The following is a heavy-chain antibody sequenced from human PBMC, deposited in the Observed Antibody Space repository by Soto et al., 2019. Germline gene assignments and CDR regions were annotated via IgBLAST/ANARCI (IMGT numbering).Heavy chain of an antibody. V-gene: IGHV4-31*03. J-gene: IGHJ1*01. D-gene: IGHD3-10*01. Sequence: QVQLQESGPGLVKPSQTLSLTCTVSAGSISSCGYYWSWIRQHPGKGLEWIGYIYYSGSTYYNPSLKSRVTISVDTSKNQFSLKLSSVTAADTAVYYCARGITMVRGGATAEYFQHWGQGTLVTVSS. CDR1: AGSISSCGYY. CDR2: IYYSGST. CDR3: ARGITMVRGGATAEYFQH.